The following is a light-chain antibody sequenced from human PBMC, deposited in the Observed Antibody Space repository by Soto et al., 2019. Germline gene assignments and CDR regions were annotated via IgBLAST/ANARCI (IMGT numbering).Light chain of an antibody. CDR2: AAS. J-gene: IGKJ1*01. CDR3: QQTYSTPGT. Sequence: DIQMTQSPSPLSASVGDSVTITCRASQTIKTYLNWYRHKPGEVPKLLIYAASRLQTGVPSRFSGSGSGTFFTLSISSLQPEDFATYYCQQTYSTPGTFGQGTKVEV. V-gene: IGKV1-39*01. CDR1: QTIKTY.